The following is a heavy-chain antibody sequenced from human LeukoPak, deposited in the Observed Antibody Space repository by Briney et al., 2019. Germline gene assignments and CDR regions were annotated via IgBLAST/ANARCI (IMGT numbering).Heavy chain of an antibody. CDR3: ARGGGSSSWTYNWFDP. CDR1: GVSISSSNSY. V-gene: IGHV4-39*07. CDR2: IYYSGNT. Sequence: SETLSLTCTVSGVSISSSNSYWGWIRQPPGKGLEWIGSIYYSGNTYYNASLKSRVTISVDTSKNQFSLKLSSVTAADTAVYYCARGGGSSSWTYNWFDPWGQGTLVTVSS. J-gene: IGHJ5*02. D-gene: IGHD6-13*01.